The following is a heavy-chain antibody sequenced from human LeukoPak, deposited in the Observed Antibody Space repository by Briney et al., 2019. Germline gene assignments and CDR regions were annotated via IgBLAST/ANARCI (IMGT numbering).Heavy chain of an antibody. D-gene: IGHD5-18*01. CDR1: GFTFSSYA. V-gene: IGHV3-30*04. Sequence: PGGSLRLSCAASGFTFSSYAMHWVRQAPGKGLEWVAVISYDGSNKYYADSVKGRFTISRDNSKNTLYLQMNSLRAEDTAVYYCAKGQLWFRDDAFDIWGQGTMVTVSS. CDR3: AKGQLWFRDDAFDI. CDR2: ISYDGSNK. J-gene: IGHJ3*02.